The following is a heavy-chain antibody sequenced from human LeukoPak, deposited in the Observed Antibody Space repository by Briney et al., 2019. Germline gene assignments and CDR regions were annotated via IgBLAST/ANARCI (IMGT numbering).Heavy chain of an antibody. V-gene: IGHV4-34*01. CDR2: ITHRGII. D-gene: IGHD2-2*01. J-gene: IGHJ3*01. Sequence: SEILSLTCAVYGGSFSGYYWSWIRQPPGKGLEWIGEITHRGIIDYNPSLKSRVTISVDTSKNHFSLKLSSVTAADTAVYYCARGFCSSTSCDASDAFDVWGQGTMVTVSS. CDR1: GGSFSGYY. CDR3: ARGFCSSTSCDASDAFDV.